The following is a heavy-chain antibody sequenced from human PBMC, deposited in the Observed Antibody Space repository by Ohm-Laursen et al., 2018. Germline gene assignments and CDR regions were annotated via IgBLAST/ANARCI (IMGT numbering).Heavy chain of an antibody. V-gene: IGHV3-48*01. J-gene: IGHJ4*02. Sequence: GSLRLSCSASGFTFSSYGMNWVRQAPGKGLEWVSYISSGSSTIYYADPVKGRFTISRDNAKNSLYLQMNSLRAEDTAVYWCARDRGGNYYDYWGQGTLVTVSS. CDR1: GFTFSSYG. D-gene: IGHD1-26*01. CDR2: ISSGSSTI. CDR3: ARDRGGNYYDY.